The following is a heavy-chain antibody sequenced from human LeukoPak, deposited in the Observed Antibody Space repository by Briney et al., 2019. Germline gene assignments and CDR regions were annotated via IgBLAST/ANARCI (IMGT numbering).Heavy chain of an antibody. J-gene: IGHJ4*02. V-gene: IGHV3-30*18. CDR3: AKDLAPYGSGSYYNQDYFDY. CDR2: ISYDGSNK. D-gene: IGHD3-10*01. Sequence: GGSLRLSCAASGFTFSSYGMHWVRQAPGKGLEWVAVISYDGSNKYYADSVKGRFTISRDNSKNTLYLQMNSLRAEDTAVYYCAKDLAPYGSGSYYNQDYFDYWGQGTLVTVSS. CDR1: GFTFSSYG.